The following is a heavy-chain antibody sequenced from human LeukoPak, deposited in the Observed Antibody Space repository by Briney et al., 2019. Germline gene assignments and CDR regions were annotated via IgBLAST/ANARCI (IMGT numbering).Heavy chain of an antibody. J-gene: IGHJ6*03. Sequence: PGGSLRLSCAASGFTSSKFTMSWVRQTQEKGLEWVSSIGSSSNYLEYSESVKGRFTISTDNAKHSAYLQMNSLRVDDTAVYYCAREGYDVNYYMDVWGKGTTVTVSS. D-gene: IGHD2-15*01. CDR3: AREGYDVNYYMDV. V-gene: IGHV3-21*01. CDR2: IGSSSNYL. CDR1: GFTSSKFT.